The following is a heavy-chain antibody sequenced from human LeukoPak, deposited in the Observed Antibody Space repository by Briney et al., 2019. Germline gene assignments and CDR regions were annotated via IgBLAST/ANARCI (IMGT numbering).Heavy chain of an antibody. J-gene: IGHJ6*02. V-gene: IGHV4-59*01. CDR1: GGSISSYY. CDR3: ARDRIGEHYYYYGMDV. Sequence: SETLSLTCTVSGGSISSYYWSWIRQPPGKGLEWIGYIYYSGSINYNPSLKSRVTISVDTSKNQFSLKLSSVTAADTAVYYCARDRIGEHYYYYGMDVWGQGTTVTVSS. CDR2: IYYSGSI. D-gene: IGHD3-10*01.